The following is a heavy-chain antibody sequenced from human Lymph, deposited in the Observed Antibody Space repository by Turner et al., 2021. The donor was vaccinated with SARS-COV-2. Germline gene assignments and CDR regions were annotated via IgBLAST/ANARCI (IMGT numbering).Heavy chain of an antibody. D-gene: IGHD3-3*01. CDR2: ISYDGSNK. V-gene: IGHV3-30*18. Sequence: QVQLVVSGRGVAQTSRSLRLSYTASGFIFSSYGMPWVRQDPGKGVEWVGVISYDGSNKYYADSVKVRFTISRDNSKTTLYLEMNSLRAEDTAVYYCAKVRSIFVVVIGGMDVWGQGTTVTVSS. CDR3: AKVRSIFVVVIGGMDV. CDR1: GFIFSSYG. J-gene: IGHJ6*02.